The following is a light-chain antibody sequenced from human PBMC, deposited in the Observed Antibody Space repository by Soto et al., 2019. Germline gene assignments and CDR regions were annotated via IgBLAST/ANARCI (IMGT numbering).Light chain of an antibody. CDR2: DAS. J-gene: IGKJ4*01. Sequence: EIVLTQSPATLSLSPGERATLSCRASQSVSSYLAWYQQKPGQAPRLLIYDASNRATGIPARFSGSGSGTDFTLTISSLEPEDFAVYYCQQRSTWRVLTFGGGTKVEIK. V-gene: IGKV3-11*01. CDR1: QSVSSY. CDR3: QQRSTWRVLT.